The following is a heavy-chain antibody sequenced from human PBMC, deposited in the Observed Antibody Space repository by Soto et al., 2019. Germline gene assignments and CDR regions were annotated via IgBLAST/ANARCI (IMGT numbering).Heavy chain of an antibody. V-gene: IGHV4-59*01. CDR2: IYYSGST. J-gene: IGHJ2*01. CDR3: ARERVVVVPAAMPYWYFDL. Sequence: QVQLQESGPGLVKPSETLSLTCTVSGGSISSYYWSWIRQPPGKGLEWIGYIYYSGSTNYNPSLKSRVTISVDTSKKQFSLKLSSVTAADTAVYYCARERVVVVPAAMPYWYFDLWGRGTLVTVSS. CDR1: GGSISSYY. D-gene: IGHD2-2*01.